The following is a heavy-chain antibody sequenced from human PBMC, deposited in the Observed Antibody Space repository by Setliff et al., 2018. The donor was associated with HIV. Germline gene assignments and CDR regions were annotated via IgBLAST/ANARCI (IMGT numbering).Heavy chain of an antibody. V-gene: IGHV3-30*04. J-gene: IGHJ5*02. CDR1: GFTFSIYA. CDR2: ISYDGSYE. Sequence: GGSLRLSCAASGFTFSIYAMHWVRQAPGKGLEWVAFISYDGSYEYYADSVKGRFTISRDNSKNTLYLQMNSLRAEDTAVYYCAKDLTKLGWSRTSLKWASWGQGTLVTAPQ. D-gene: IGHD2-2*01. CDR3: AKDLTKLGWSRTSLKWAS.